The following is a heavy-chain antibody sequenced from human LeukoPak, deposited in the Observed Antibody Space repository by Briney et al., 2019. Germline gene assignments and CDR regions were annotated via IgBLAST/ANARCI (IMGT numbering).Heavy chain of an antibody. CDR3: ARGVVIAPQTFDF. V-gene: IGHV4-59*01. CDR2: IYYSGST. Sequence: SETLSLTCTASGDSISGFYWTWIRQPPGKGLEWIGYIYYSGSTNYNPSSKSRVTMSVDTTKSQFSLKLSSVTAADTAVYYCARGVVIAPQTFDFWGQGTLVTVSS. CDR1: GDSISGFY. D-gene: IGHD2-21*01. J-gene: IGHJ4*02.